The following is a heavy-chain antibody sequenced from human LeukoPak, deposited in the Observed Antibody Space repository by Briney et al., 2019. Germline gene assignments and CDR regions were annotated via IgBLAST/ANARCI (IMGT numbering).Heavy chain of an antibody. CDR2: IYYSGST. J-gene: IGHJ4*02. D-gene: IGHD4-17*01. CDR3: ARDPTVTPFDY. Sequence: SETLSLTCTVSSGSITSYYWSWIRQPPGKGLEWIGYIYYSGSTNYNPSLESRVTISVDTSKNQFFLKLSSVTAADTAVYYCARDPTVTPFDYWGQGTLVTVSS. V-gene: IGHV4-59*01. CDR1: SGSITSYY.